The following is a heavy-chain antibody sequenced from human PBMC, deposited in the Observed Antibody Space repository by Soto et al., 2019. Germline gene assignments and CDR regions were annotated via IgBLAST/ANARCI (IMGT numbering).Heavy chain of an antibody. V-gene: IGHV1-46*01. Sequence: ASVKVSCKSSGYTFTSYYMHGVRQAPGQGLEWMGIINPSGGSTSYAQKFQGRVTMTRDTSTSTVYMELSSLRSEDTAVYYCARDLSAVRAYYDFWSGPHHYYYYGMDVWGQGTTVTVSS. CDR3: ARDLSAVRAYYDFWSGPHHYYYYGMDV. D-gene: IGHD3-3*01. J-gene: IGHJ6*02. CDR2: INPSGGST. CDR1: GYTFTSYY.